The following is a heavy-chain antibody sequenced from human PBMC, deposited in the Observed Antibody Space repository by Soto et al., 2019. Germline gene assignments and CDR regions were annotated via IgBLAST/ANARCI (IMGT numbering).Heavy chain of an antibody. CDR2: IWYDGSNK. V-gene: IGHV3-33*01. J-gene: IGHJ4*02. CDR1: GFTFSSYG. CDR3: ARDLRVGQLVFYA. Sequence: QVQLVESGGGVVQPGRSLRLSCAASGFTFSSYGMHWVRQAPGKGLEWVAVIWYDGSNKYYADSVKGRFTISRDNSKNTLYLQMNSLRAEDTAVYYCARDLRVGQLVFYARGQGTLVTVSS. D-gene: IGHD6-6*01.